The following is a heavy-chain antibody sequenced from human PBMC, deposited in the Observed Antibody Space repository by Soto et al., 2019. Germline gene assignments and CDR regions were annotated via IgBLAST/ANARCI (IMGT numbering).Heavy chain of an antibody. CDR1: GGSISSYY. CDR2: IYYSGST. V-gene: IGHV4-59*08. J-gene: IGHJ6*03. D-gene: IGHD3-9*01. Sequence: SATLSLTCTVSGGSISSYYWSWIRQPPGKGLEWIGYIYYSGSTNYNPSLKSRVTISVDTSKNQFSLKLSSVTAADTAVYYCARLNYDILTGSASHMDVWGKGTTVTVSS. CDR3: ARLNYDILTGSASHMDV.